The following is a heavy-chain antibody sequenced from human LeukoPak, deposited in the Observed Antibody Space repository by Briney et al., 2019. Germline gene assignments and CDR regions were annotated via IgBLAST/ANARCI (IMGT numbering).Heavy chain of an antibody. V-gene: IGHV6-1*01. J-gene: IGHJ4*02. Sequence: SQTLSLTCAISGDSVSSNSATWNWIRQSPSRGLEWLGRTYYRSKWCYDYAVSVKSRITIDPDSSKNQFSLHLDSVTPEDTAVYYCARKVGGIDYWGQGTLVTVSS. CDR3: ARKVGGIDY. D-gene: IGHD1-26*01. CDR2: TYYRSKWCY. CDR1: GDSVSSNSAT.